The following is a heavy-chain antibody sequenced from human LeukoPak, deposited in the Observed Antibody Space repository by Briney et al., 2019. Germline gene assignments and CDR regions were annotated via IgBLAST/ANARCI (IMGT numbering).Heavy chain of an antibody. V-gene: IGHV4-4*09. J-gene: IGHJ3*02. CDR1: GDSISSYY. Sequence: SETLSLTCTVSGDSISSYYWSWIRQPPGKGLEWIGFIYSSGSANYSPSLRSRVTMSVDVSKNQFSLKLRSVTAADTAVYYCARQGAVDIWGQGTMVIVSS. CDR2: IYSSGSA. CDR3: ARQGAVDI.